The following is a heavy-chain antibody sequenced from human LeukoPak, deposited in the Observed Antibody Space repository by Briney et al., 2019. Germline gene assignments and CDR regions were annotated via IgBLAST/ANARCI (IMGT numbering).Heavy chain of an antibody. CDR2: IRSKANSYAT. V-gene: IGHV3-73*01. CDR3: TVNYCSGGSCYMF. Sequence: GALRLSCAASGFTFSGSVMHWVRQASGKGLEWVGRIRSKANSYATACGASVKGRFTISRDDSKNTAYLQMNSLKTEGTAVYYCTVNYCSGGSCYMFWGQGTLFTVSS. J-gene: IGHJ4*02. CDR1: GFTFSGSV. D-gene: IGHD2-15*01.